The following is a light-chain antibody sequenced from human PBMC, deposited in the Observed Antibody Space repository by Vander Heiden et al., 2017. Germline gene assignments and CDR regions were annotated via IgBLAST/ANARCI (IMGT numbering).Light chain of an antibody. V-gene: IGKV4-1*01. CDR1: QSVLYSSNNKNY. CDR3: QQYYSTPFT. J-gene: IGKJ3*01. Sequence: IVMTQSPNSLAVSLGERATINCKSSQSVLYSSNNKNYLAWYQQKPGQPPKLLIYWASTRESGVPDRFSGGGTGTDFTLTISSLQTEDVALYYCQQYYSTPFTFGPGTKVDIK. CDR2: WAS.